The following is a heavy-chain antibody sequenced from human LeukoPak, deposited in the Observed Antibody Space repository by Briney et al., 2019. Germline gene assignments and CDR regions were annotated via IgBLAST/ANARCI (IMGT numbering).Heavy chain of an antibody. CDR1: GFTFSSYG. CDR3: ARIEWERLGRAFDI. V-gene: IGHV3-33*01. Sequence: GGSLRLSCAVSGFTFSSYGMHWVRQAPDKGLEWVALIWHDGSSKYYTDSVKGRFIISRDNSKNVLYLQMDSLRAEDMAVYYCARIEWERLGRAFDIWGQGTMVTVSS. CDR2: IWHDGSSK. J-gene: IGHJ3*02. D-gene: IGHD1-26*01.